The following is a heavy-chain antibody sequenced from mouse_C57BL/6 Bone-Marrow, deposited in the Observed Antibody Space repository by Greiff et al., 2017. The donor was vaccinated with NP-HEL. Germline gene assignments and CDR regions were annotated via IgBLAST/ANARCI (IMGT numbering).Heavy chain of an antibody. V-gene: IGHV1-26*01. D-gene: IGHD1-1*01. Sequence: VQLQQSGPELVKPGASVKISCKASGYTFTDYYMNWVKQSHGKSLEWIGDINPNNGGTSYNQKFKGKATLTVDKSSSTAYMELRSLTSEDSAVYYCARSGKLDYYGSSYPLMDYWGQGTSVTVSS. CDR1: GYTFTDYY. CDR3: ARSGKLDYYGSSYPLMDY. J-gene: IGHJ4*01. CDR2: INPNNGGT.